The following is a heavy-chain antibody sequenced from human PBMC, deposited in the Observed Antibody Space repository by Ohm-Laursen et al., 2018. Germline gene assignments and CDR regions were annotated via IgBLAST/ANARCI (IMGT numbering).Heavy chain of an antibody. J-gene: IGHJ6*02. V-gene: IGHV3-48*01. CDR3: AKGGDYYVSSGGGYYGMDV. CDR1: GFTFSSYS. CDR2: ISSSSSTI. Sequence: SLRLSCTASGFTFSSYSMNWVRQAPGKGLEGVSYISSSSSTIYYADSVKGRFTISRDNAKNSLYLQMNSLRAEDTAVYYCAKGGDYYVSSGGGYYGMDVWGQGTTVTVSS. D-gene: IGHD3-22*01.